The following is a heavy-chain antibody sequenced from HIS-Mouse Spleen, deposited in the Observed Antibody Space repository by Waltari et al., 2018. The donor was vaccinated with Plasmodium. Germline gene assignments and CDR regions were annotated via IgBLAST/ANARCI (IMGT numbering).Heavy chain of an antibody. V-gene: IGHV1-2*02. CDR2: INPNSGCT. D-gene: IGHD6-13*01. Sequence: QVQLVQSGAEVKKPGASVKVSCKASGYTFTGYYMHWVRQAPGQGLEWMGWINPNSGCTNYAQKFQGRVTMTRDTSISTAYMELSRLRSDDTAVYYCARVLGYKAAAGTFVEYFQHWGQGTLVTV. CDR1: GYTFTGYY. J-gene: IGHJ1*01. CDR3: ARVLGYKAAAGTFVEYFQH.